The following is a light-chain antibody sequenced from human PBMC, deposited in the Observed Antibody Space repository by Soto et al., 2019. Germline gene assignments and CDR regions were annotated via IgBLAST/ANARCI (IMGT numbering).Light chain of an antibody. J-gene: IGKJ1*01. V-gene: IGKV3-15*01. CDR3: QQYNSWPRT. Sequence: EVVMTQSPATLSVSPGERATLSCRASQSVNSNLAWYQQKPGQAPRLLIYGASSRATGIPARFSGSGSGTEFTLTITSLRSEDFAVYYCQQYNSWPRTFGQGTKVDIK. CDR2: GAS. CDR1: QSVNSN.